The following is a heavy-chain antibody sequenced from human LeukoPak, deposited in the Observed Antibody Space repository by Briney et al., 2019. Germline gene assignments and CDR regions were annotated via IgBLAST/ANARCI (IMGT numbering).Heavy chain of an antibody. CDR3: ARQGLRYFDWLFDY. CDR2: IYYSGST. Sequence: SETLSLTCTVYGGSISSYYWSWIRQPPGKGLEWIGYIYYSGSTNYNPSLKSRVTISVDTSKNQFSLKLSSVTAADTAVYYCARQGLRYFDWLFDYWGQGTLVTVSS. CDR1: GGSISSYY. V-gene: IGHV4-59*08. J-gene: IGHJ4*02. D-gene: IGHD3-9*01.